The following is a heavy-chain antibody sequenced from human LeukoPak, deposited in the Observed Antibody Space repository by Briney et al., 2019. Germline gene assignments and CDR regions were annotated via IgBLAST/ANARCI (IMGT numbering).Heavy chain of an antibody. J-gene: IGHJ4*02. Sequence: GASVKVSCTASGYTFTSYGISWVRQAPGQGLEWMGWISTSNGNTNYVQEFQGRITMTTDTSTSTAYMELRSLRSDDTAVYYCARGRCSGGSCYTLSHIHHYWGQGTLVTVSS. CDR3: ARGRCSGGSCYTLSHIHHY. CDR2: ISTSNGNT. V-gene: IGHV1-18*01. D-gene: IGHD2-15*01. CDR1: GYTFTSYG.